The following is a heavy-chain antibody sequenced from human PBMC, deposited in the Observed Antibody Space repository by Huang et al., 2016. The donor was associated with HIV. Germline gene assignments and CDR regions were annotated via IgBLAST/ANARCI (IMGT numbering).Heavy chain of an antibody. CDR1: GFTFSKAW. D-gene: IGHD3-22*01. CDR3: TTHLDYYDSSGYYFGNY. Sequence: EVQLVESGGGLVKPGGSLRLSCAASGFTFSKAWMSWVRQAPGKGLEGGGRIKRKTDGGTKDYTAPVKGRFTIARDESRNTLYLQMNSLKTEDTAVYYCTTHLDYYDSSGYYFGNYWGQGTLVTVSS. CDR2: IKRKTDGGTK. J-gene: IGHJ4*02. V-gene: IGHV3-15*01.